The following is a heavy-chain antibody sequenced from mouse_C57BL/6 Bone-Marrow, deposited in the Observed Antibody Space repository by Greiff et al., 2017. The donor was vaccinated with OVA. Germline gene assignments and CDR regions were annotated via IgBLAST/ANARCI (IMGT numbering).Heavy chain of an antibody. V-gene: IGHV1-39*01. J-gene: IGHJ1*03. D-gene: IGHD1-1*01. Sequence: EVQLQQSGPELVKPGASVKISCKASGYSFTDYNMNWVKQSNGKSLEWIGVINPNYGTTSYNQKFKGKVTLTVDQSSSTAYMQLNSLTSEDSAVYYCARAGYGSSYGYFDVWGTGTTVTVSS. CDR1: GYSFTDYN. CDR3: ARAGYGSSYGYFDV. CDR2: INPNYGTT.